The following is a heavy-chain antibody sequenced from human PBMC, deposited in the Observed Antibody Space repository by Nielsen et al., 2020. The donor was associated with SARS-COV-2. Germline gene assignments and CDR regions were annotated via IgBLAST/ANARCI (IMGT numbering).Heavy chain of an antibody. Sequence: GGSLRLSCAASGFTFSSYAMRWVPPAPGKGLEWVSAISGRGGSTYYADSVKGRFTISRDNSKNTLYLQMNSLRAEDTAVYYCAKEGGLRLGELSLFDYWGQGTLVTVSS. J-gene: IGHJ4*02. V-gene: IGHV3-23*01. D-gene: IGHD3-16*02. CDR2: ISGRGGST. CDR3: AKEGGLRLGELSLFDY. CDR1: GFTFSSYA.